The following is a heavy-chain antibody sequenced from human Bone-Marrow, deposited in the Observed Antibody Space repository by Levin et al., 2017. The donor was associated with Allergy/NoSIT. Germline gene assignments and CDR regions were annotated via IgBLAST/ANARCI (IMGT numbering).Heavy chain of an antibody. J-gene: IGHJ4*02. CDR2: IYYSGGS. V-gene: IGHV4-61*03. Sequence: PSETLSLTCIVSGDSVYGGPHYWSWIRQPPGKGLEWIGFIYYSGGSNYNPSVKSRVTMSLDTSKNHFSLELSSVTAADTAVYYCARGRKEGNTGYDFVYWGQGALVTVSS. CDR3: ARGRKEGNTGYDFVY. CDR1: GDSVYGGPHY. D-gene: IGHD3-16*01.